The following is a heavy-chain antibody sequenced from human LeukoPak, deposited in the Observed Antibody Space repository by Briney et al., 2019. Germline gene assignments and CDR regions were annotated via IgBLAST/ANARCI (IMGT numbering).Heavy chain of an antibody. V-gene: IGHV1-18*01. CDR3: ARDGYSSSSQENWFDP. D-gene: IGHD6-6*01. CDR1: GYTFTDHG. CDR2: ISAYNGNT. Sequence: ASVKISCRASGYTFTDHGISWVRQAPGQGLEWMGGISAYNGNTNYAQKLQGRVTMTTDTSTSTAYMELRSLRSDDTAVYYCARDGYSSSSQENWFDPWGQGTLVTVSS. J-gene: IGHJ5*02.